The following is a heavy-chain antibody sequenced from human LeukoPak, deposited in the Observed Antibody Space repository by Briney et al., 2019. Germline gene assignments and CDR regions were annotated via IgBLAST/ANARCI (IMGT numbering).Heavy chain of an antibody. CDR2: IYPGDSDT. D-gene: IGHD2-21*02. Sequence: GESLKISWKGSGYSFTSYWIGWVRQMPGKGLEWRGIIYPGDSDTRYSPSFQGQVTISADKSINTAYLQWSSLKASDTAMYYCARSNCGGDCYPSYWGQGTLVTVSS. J-gene: IGHJ4*02. CDR3: ARSNCGGDCYPSY. CDR1: GYSFTSYW. V-gene: IGHV5-51*01.